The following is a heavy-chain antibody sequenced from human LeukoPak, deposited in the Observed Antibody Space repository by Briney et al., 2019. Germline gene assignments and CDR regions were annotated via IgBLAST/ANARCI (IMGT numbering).Heavy chain of an antibody. D-gene: IGHD3-10*01. CDR1: GFTFSSYA. V-gene: IGHV3-23*01. J-gene: IGHJ4*02. CDR3: AKDIGITMVRGPSDY. Sequence: GGSLRLSCAASGFTFSSYAMSWVRQAPGKGLEWVSGISGSGGSTFYADSVKGRFTISRDNSKNRLYLQMNSLRAEDTAVYYCAKDIGITMVRGPSDYWGQGTLVTVSS. CDR2: ISGSGGST.